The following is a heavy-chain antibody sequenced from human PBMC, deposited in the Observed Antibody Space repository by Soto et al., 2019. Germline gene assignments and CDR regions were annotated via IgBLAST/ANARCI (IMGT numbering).Heavy chain of an antibody. CDR2: IIPIFGTA. CDR3: AREPARYYYDSSGYYCEGMDV. V-gene: IGHV1-69*13. J-gene: IGHJ6*02. CDR1: GGTFSSYA. D-gene: IGHD3-22*01. Sequence: SVKVSGKASGGTFSSYAISWVRQAPGQGLEWMGGIIPIFGTANYAQKFQGRVTITADESTSTAYMELSSLRSEDTAVYYCAREPARYYYDSSGYYCEGMDVWGQGTTVTVSS.